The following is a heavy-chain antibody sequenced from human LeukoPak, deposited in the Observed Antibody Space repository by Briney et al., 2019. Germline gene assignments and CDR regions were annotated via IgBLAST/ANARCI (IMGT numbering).Heavy chain of an antibody. D-gene: IGHD2-21*02. V-gene: IGHV3-48*01. CDR2: ISSSSSTI. Sequence: GGSLRLSCAASGFTFSSYSMNWARQAPGKGLEWVSCISSSSSTIYYADSVKGRFTISRDNAKNSLYLQMNSLRAEDTAVYYCARDALAYCGGDCPTPADYWGQGTLVTVSS. CDR3: ARDALAYCGGDCPTPADY. CDR1: GFTFSSYS. J-gene: IGHJ4*02.